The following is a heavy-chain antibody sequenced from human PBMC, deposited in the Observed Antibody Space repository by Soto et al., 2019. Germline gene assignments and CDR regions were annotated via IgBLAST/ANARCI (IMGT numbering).Heavy chain of an antibody. Sequence: GGSLRLSCAASGFTFSSYGMHWVRQAPGKGLEWVALIWYDGSNIYYADSVKGRFTISRDNSKNTLYLQMNSLRDEDTAVYYCARVRGLGSDYWGQGTLVTVSS. V-gene: IGHV3-33*01. CDR2: IWYDGSNI. CDR1: GFTFSSYG. J-gene: IGHJ4*02. CDR3: ARVRGLGSDY. D-gene: IGHD3-9*01.